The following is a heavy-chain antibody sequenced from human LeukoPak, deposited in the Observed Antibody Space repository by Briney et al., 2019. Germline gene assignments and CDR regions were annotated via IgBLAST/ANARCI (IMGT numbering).Heavy chain of an antibody. D-gene: IGHD6-19*01. J-gene: IGHJ3*02. CDR3: TRGWSSAGVFDS. CDR2: VYISGNT. V-gene: IGHV4-61*02. Sequence: SETLSLTCTVSGGSIKTGGYSWTWIRQPAGKGLEWIGRVYISGNTDQNPSLKSRVTVSMDSSKNQFSLEMKSVTAADTAIYYCTRGWSSAGVFDSWGQGTVVTVSS. CDR1: GGSIKTGGYS.